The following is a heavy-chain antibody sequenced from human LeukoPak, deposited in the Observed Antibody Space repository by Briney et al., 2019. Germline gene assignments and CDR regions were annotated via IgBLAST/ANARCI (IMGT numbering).Heavy chain of an antibody. CDR1: GFTFSSYA. CDR2: ISGNGGGT. V-gene: IGHV3-23*01. CDR3: ARHNGSGVSFLDY. Sequence: GGSLRLSCAASGFTFSSYAMSWVRQAPGKGLEGVSAISGNGGGTYYADSVKGRFTISRDNSKNTLYLQLNSLRAEDTAVYYCARHNGSGVSFLDYWGQGTLVTVSS. J-gene: IGHJ4*02. D-gene: IGHD3-10*01.